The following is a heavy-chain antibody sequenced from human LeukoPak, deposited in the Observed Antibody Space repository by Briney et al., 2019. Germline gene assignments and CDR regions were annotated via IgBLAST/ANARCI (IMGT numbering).Heavy chain of an antibody. D-gene: IGHD2/OR15-2a*01. V-gene: IGHV4-59*11. CDR2: IYYSGST. Sequence: SETLSLTCTVSGGSISSHYWSWIRQPPGKGLEWIGYIYYSGSTNYNPSLKSRVTISVDTSKNQFSLKLSSVTAADTAVYYCARDFLVRGQGTLVTVSS. CDR3: ARDFLV. CDR1: GGSISSHY. J-gene: IGHJ4*02.